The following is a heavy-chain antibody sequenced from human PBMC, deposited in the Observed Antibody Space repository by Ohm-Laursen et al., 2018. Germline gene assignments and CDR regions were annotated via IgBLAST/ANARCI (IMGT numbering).Heavy chain of an antibody. CDR1: GFTFDDYA. V-gene: IGHV3-9*01. CDR2: ISWNSGSI. Sequence: SLRLSCAASGFTFDDYAMHWVRQAPGKGLEWVSGISWNSGSIGYADSVKGRFTISRDNAKNSLYLQMNSLRAEDTALYYCAKDIETGRDGWGQGTLVTVSS. CDR3: AKDIETGRDG. J-gene: IGHJ4*02. D-gene: IGHD5-24*01.